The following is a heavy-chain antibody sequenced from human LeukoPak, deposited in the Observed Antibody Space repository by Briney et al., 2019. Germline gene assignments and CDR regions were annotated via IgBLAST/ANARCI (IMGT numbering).Heavy chain of an antibody. J-gene: IGHJ4*02. CDR1: GYTFTSYG. CDR3: ARGWDYGDTKNRDDY. V-gene: IGHV1-18*01. D-gene: IGHD4-17*01. CDR2: ISAYNGNT. Sequence: ASVKVSCKASGYTFTSYGISWVRQAPGQGLEWMVWISAYNGNTNYAQKLQGRVTMTTDTSTSTAYMELRSLRSDDTAVYYCARGWDYGDTKNRDDYWGQGTLVTVSS.